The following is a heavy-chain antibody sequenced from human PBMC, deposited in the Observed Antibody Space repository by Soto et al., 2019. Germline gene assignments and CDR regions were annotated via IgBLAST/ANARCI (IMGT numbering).Heavy chain of an antibody. CDR2: IRNKAYGGTT. CDR3: TRDQWPLYSSGLYYFDY. V-gene: IGHV3-49*04. D-gene: IGHD6-19*01. CDR1: GFTFVEYA. J-gene: IGHJ4*02. Sequence: PGGSLRLSCTASGFTFVEYAMSWVRQAPGQGLAWVGFIRNKAYGGTTEYAASVKGRFTSSRDDSKSIAYLQMNSLRTEDTAMYYCTRDQWPLYSSGLYYFDYWGQGTLVTVSS.